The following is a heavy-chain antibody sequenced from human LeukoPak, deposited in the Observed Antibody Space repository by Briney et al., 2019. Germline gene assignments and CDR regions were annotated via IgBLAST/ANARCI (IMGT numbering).Heavy chain of an antibody. CDR2: INLDGSEK. CDR1: GIIFSNYW. CDR3: ARDRWLDY. D-gene: IGHD4-23*01. J-gene: IGHJ4*02. V-gene: IGHV3-7*01. Sequence: GGSLRLPCAASGIIFSNYWMSWVRQAAGKGLEWVANINLDGSEKNYVDSVKGRFTISRDNAKNSLYLQMNSLRADDTAVYYCARDRWLDYWGQGTLVTVSS.